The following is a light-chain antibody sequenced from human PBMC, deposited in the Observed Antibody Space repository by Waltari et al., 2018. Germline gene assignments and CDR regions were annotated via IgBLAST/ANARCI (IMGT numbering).Light chain of an antibody. J-gene: IGLJ7*01. CDR2: DNN. V-gene: IGLV1-47*02. CDR1: SSNIGSNS. CDR3: ATWDNRLSGPL. Sequence: QSVLTQPPSASEAAGKSVTIYCSGSSSNIGSNSVSWSQHLPGTAPKLLIDDNNQRPSGVSDRFYGCKSGTSASLAIRGLQTGDEADYYCATWDNRLSGPLFGGGTQLTVL.